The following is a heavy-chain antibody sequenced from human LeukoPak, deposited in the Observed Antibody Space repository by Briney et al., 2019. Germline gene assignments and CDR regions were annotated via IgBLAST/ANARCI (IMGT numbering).Heavy chain of an antibody. CDR2: INPSGGST. D-gene: IGHD3-22*01. CDR1: GYTFTSYY. CDR3: ARGSTTVIDQGDAFDI. J-gene: IGHJ3*02. V-gene: IGHV1-46*01. Sequence: ASVKVSCKASGYTFTSYYMHWVRQAPGQGLEWMGIINPSGGSTSYAQKFQGRVTMTRDTSISTAYMELRRLRSDDTAVYYCARGSTTVIDQGDAFDIWGQGTMVTVSS.